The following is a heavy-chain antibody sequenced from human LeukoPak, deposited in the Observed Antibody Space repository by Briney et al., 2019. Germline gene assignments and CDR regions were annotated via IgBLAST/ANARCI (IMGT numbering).Heavy chain of an antibody. CDR3: ARGGLSLVPAAPFDY. Sequence: ASVKVSCKASGYTFTNYGITWVRQAPGQGLEWMGLISAYSGNTNYAQKLQGRVTMTTDTSTSAAYMELRSLTSDDTAVYYCARGGLSLVPAAPFDYWGQGTLVTVSS. J-gene: IGHJ4*02. V-gene: IGHV1-18*01. D-gene: IGHD2-2*01. CDR2: ISAYSGNT. CDR1: GYTFTNYG.